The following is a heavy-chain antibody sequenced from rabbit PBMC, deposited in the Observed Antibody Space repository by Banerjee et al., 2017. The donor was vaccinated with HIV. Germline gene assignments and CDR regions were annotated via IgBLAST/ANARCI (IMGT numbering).Heavy chain of an antibody. V-gene: IGHV1S45*01. D-gene: IGHD8-1*01. CDR2: IYAGSSGST. CDR3: ARGSYYYYYGGMDL. J-gene: IGHJ6*01. Sequence: QEQLVESGGDLVKPEGSLTLTCTASGFSFSSNYWICWVRQAPGKGLEWIACIYAGSSGSTYYASWAKGRFTISKTSSTTVTLQMSSLTAADTATYFCARGSYYYYYGGMDLWGPGTLVTVS. CDR1: GFSFSSNYW.